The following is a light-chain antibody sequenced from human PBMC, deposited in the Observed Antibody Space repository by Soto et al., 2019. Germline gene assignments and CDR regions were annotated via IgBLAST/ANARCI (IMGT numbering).Light chain of an antibody. CDR2: AAS. CDR1: QGISSY. CDR3: QQLNSSPLT. V-gene: IGKV1-9*01. J-gene: IGKJ5*01. Sequence: DIQLTQSPSFLSASVGDRVTITCRASQGISSYLAWYQQKPGKAPNVLIYAASTLQSGVPSRFSGSGSGTEFTLTISSLQPEDFATYYCQQLNSSPLTFGQGTRLEI.